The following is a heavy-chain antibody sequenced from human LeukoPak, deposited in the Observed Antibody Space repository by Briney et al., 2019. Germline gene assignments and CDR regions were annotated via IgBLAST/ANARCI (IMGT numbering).Heavy chain of an antibody. D-gene: IGHD6-13*01. CDR3: ARGFQEYSSSWYRWFDP. CDR2: INHSGST. J-gene: IGHJ5*02. CDR1: GGSFSGYY. V-gene: IGHV4-34*01. Sequence: SETLSLTCAVYGGSFSGYYWSWTRQPPGKGLEWIGEINHSGSTNYNPSLKSRVTISVDTSKNQFSLKLSPVTAADTAVYYCARGFQEYSSSWYRWFDPWGQGTLVTVSS.